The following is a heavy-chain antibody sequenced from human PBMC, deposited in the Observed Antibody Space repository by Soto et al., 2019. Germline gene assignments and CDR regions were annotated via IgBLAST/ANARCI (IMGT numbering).Heavy chain of an antibody. CDR2: MSHSGST. Sequence: SETLSLTCAVSGYSISSGSYWGWIRQPPGKGLEWIGSMSHSGSTQYNPSLKSRVTISVDTSKNQFSLRLSSVTAADTAVYYCARDISSSSEGYWGQGTLVTVS. CDR3: ARDISSSSEGY. V-gene: IGHV4-38-2*02. CDR1: GYSISSGSY. J-gene: IGHJ4*02. D-gene: IGHD6-6*01.